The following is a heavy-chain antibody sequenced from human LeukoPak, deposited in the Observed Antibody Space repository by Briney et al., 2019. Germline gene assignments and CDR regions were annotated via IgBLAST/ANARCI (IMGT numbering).Heavy chain of an antibody. CDR3: ARDIVVVIATRGYFDY. D-gene: IGHD2-21*01. V-gene: IGHV1-46*01. CDR2: INPSGGST. J-gene: IGHJ4*02. CDR1: GYTFTSYY. Sequence: ASVKVSCKASGYTFTSYYMHWVRQAPGQGLEWMGIINPSGGSTSYAQKFQGRVTMTRDTSTSTVYMELSSLRSEDTAVYYCARDIVVVIATRGYFDYWGQGTLVTVSS.